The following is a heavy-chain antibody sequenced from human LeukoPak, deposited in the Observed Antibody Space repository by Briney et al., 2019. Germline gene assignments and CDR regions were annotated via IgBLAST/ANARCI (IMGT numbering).Heavy chain of an antibody. CDR1: GYTFTSYG. J-gene: IGHJ4*02. Sequence: ASVKVSCKASGYTFTSYGISWVRQAPGQGLEWMGWISVNSGKTNYAQKFQGRVTMTTETSTSTVYMELRSLRSDDTAVYYCARDGVGGDYWGQGTLVTVSS. CDR2: ISVNSGKT. D-gene: IGHD1-26*01. V-gene: IGHV1-18*01. CDR3: ARDGVGGDY.